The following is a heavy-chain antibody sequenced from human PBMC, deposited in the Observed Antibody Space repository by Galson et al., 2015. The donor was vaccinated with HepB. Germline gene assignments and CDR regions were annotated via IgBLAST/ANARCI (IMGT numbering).Heavy chain of an antibody. D-gene: IGHD3-16*02. CDR2: INRKTDGGTA. CDR3: VIGGFRFHY. CDR1: EFTFNNAW. V-gene: IGHV3-15*01. Sequence: SLRLSCAVSEFTFNNAWMSWVRQAPGKGLEWVGRINRKTDGGTADYAAPVKGRFTISRDDSKNSLFLQMDSLKTEDTALYYCVIGGFRFHYWGQGTLVTVSS. J-gene: IGHJ4*02.